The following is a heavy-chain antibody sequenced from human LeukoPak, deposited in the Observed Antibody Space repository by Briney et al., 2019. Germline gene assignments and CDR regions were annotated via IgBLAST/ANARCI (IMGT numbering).Heavy chain of an antibody. CDR2: ISYTSAYI. J-gene: IGHJ5*02. CDR1: GFTFSDYN. CDR3: ASSALDH. Sequence: GGSLRLSCAASGFTFSDYNMNWVRQAPGKGLEWVSSISYTSAYIYYADSVKGRFTISRDNTKNSVYLQMNSLRVEDTAVYYCASSALDHWGQGVLVLVSS. V-gene: IGHV3-21*01.